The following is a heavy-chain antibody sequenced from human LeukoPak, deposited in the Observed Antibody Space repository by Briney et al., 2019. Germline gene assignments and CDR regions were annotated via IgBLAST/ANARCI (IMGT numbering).Heavy chain of an antibody. CDR1: VGSISSGDYY. Sequence: SQTLSLTCTVSVGSISSGDYYWSWIRQPPGKGLEWIAYMYYSGSTYYNPSLKSRVTMSADTSKNQLSLKLSSVTAADTAVYYCARPYYYDSRIDPWGQGILVTVSS. V-gene: IGHV4-30-4*01. D-gene: IGHD3-22*01. J-gene: IGHJ5*02. CDR2: MYYSGST. CDR3: ARPYYYDSRIDP.